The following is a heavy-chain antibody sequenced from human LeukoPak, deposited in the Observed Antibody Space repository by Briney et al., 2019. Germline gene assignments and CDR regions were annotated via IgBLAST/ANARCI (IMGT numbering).Heavy chain of an antibody. CDR1: GFIFSSYA. CDR3: AKSGGTGDYYYIDY. D-gene: IGHD3-10*01. CDR2: ISGSGGSI. V-gene: IGHV3-23*01. Sequence: GGSLRLSCAASGFIFSSYAMNWVRQAPGKGLEWVSVISGSGGSIYYADSVKGRFTIPKDNSKNTLYLQMNSLRAEDTAVYYCAKSGGTGDYYYIDYWGQGTLVTVSA. J-gene: IGHJ4*02.